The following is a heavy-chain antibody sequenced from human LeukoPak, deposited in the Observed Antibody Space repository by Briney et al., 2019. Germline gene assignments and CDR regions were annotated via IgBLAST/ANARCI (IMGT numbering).Heavy chain of an antibody. V-gene: IGHV3-48*04. CDR1: GFTFSSYT. CDR2: ITSSSSTI. Sequence: GGSLRLSCAASGFTFSSYTMNWVRQAPGKGLEWLSYITSSSSTIYYADSVKGRFTISRDNAKNSLYLQMNSLRAEDTAVYYCAKDRPRYCSSTSCLLDYWGQGTLVTVSS. J-gene: IGHJ4*02. CDR3: AKDRPRYCSSTSCLLDY. D-gene: IGHD2-2*01.